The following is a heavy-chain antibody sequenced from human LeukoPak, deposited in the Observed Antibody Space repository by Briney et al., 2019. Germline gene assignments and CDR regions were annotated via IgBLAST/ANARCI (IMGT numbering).Heavy chain of an antibody. CDR1: GYSFIANY. D-gene: IGHD3-22*01. Sequence: ASVKVSCKASGYSFIANYIHWVRQAPGQGLEWMGWINPNSGATNYAQKFQDRVIMTRATPISTAYMDLSRLTSDDTAVYYCARGRDYYDNSGVDSWGQGTLVTVSS. CDR2: INPNSGAT. J-gene: IGHJ4*02. V-gene: IGHV1-2*02. CDR3: ARGRDYYDNSGVDS.